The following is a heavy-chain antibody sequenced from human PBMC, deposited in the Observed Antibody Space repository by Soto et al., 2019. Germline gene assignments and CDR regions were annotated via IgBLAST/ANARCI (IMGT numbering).Heavy chain of an antibody. CDR2: ITGNSGST. D-gene: IGHD3-3*01. V-gene: IGHV3-23*01. CDR1: GFIIRNYS. J-gene: IGHJ6*02. CDR3: TEHWSGATYSSDVDV. Sequence: PGGSLRLSCAASGFIIRNYSISWVRLAPWKGLEWVSAITGNSGSTYNADSVKGRFTISRDTSQNTLYLQMNSLSAVDTAVYYCTEHWSGATYSSDVDVWGQGTTVTVSS.